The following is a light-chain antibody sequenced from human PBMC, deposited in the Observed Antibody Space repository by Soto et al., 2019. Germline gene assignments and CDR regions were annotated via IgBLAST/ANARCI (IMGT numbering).Light chain of an antibody. V-gene: IGLV1-44*01. J-gene: IGLJ2*01. CDR1: SSNIGSNT. Sequence: QPVLTQPPSASGTPGQRVTISCFGSSSNIGSNTVNWYQQLPGTAPKLLIYSNNQRPSGVPDRFSASKSATSASLAISGLQSEDEADYSFAAWDDSLKGVVFGGGTKLTVL. CDR2: SNN. CDR3: AAWDDSLKGVV.